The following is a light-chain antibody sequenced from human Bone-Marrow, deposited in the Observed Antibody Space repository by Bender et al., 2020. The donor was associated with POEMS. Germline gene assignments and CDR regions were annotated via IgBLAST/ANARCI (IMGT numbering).Light chain of an antibody. CDR2: RHN. V-gene: IGLV1-47*01. J-gene: IGLJ2*01. CDR1: SSNIGTYS. Sequence: QSVLTQPPSASGTPGQRVTISCSGSSSNIGTYSLHWYQQLPGSAPKLLIYRHNQRPSGVPDRFSGSKSGTSASLVISGLRSEDEADYYCGAWDDSLSGVVFGGGTKLTVL. CDR3: GAWDDSLSGVV.